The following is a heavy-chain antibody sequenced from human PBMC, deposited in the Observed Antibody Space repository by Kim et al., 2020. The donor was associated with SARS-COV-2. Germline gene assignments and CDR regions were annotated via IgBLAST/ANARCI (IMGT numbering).Heavy chain of an antibody. CDR2: IYYSGST. CDR1: GGSISSYY. V-gene: IGHV4-59*13. D-gene: IGHD3-10*01. J-gene: IGHJ6*02. Sequence: SETLSLTCTVSGGSISSYYWSWIRQPPGKGLEWIGYIYYSGSTNYNPSLKSRVTISVDTSKNQFSLKLSSVTAADTAVYYCARGSLGESLNYYYGMDVWGQGTTVTVSS. CDR3: ARGSLGESLNYYYGMDV.